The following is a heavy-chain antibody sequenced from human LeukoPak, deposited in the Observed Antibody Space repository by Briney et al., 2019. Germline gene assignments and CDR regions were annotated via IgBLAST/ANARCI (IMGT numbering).Heavy chain of an antibody. J-gene: IGHJ4*02. Sequence: SETLSLTCTISRGSISTYFWSWIRQPPGKGLEWIGCISYSGSTNYNPSLKSRVTISVDTSKNQFSLKLTSVTAADTAMYYCARDRDYGGNPRYFDYWGQGTLVTVSS. D-gene: IGHD4-23*01. V-gene: IGHV4-59*01. CDR2: ISYSGST. CDR1: RGSISTYF. CDR3: ARDRDYGGNPRYFDY.